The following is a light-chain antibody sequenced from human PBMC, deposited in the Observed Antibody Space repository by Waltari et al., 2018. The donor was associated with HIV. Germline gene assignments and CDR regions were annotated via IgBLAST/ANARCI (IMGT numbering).Light chain of an antibody. CDR1: SSDIGSFNY. J-gene: IGLJ3*02. Sequence: SITISCTGTSSDIGSFNYVSWYQQYPGKAPKVMIYEVSKRPSGVSSRFSGSKSGNTASLTISGLQAEDEADYYCCSYAGNSARVFGGGTKLTVL. V-gene: IGLV2-23*02. CDR3: CSYAGNSARV. CDR2: EVS.